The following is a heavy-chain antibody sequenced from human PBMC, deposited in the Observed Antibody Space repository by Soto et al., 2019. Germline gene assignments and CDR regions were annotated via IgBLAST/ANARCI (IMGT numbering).Heavy chain of an antibody. D-gene: IGHD3-22*01. V-gene: IGHV3-53*01. J-gene: IGHJ3*02. CDR2: IYSGNNI. Sequence: GSLRLSCAASGFTVSSNYMSWVRQAPGKGLEWVSVIYSGNNIYYADSVKGRFTISRDNSKNTLYLQMKSLRAEDTAVYYCAREVVVNDHGDFDIWGQGTMVTVSS. CDR3: AREVVVNDHGDFDI. CDR1: GFTVSSNY.